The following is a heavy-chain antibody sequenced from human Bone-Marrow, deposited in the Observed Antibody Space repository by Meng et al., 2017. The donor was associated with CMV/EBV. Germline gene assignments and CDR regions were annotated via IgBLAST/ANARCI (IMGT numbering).Heavy chain of an antibody. CDR2: IYYSGST. Sequence: LRLSCTVSGGSISSYYWSWIRQPPGKGLEWIGYIYYSGSTNYNPSLKSRVTISVDTSKNQFSLKLSSVTATDTAVYYCARPGYGMDVWGQGTTVTVSS. CDR3: ARPGYGMDV. J-gene: IGHJ6*02. CDR1: GGSISSYY. V-gene: IGHV4-59*08.